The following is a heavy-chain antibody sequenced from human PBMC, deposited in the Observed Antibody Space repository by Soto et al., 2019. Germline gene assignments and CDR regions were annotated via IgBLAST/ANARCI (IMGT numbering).Heavy chain of an antibody. J-gene: IGHJ5*02. CDR2: MYYSGST. CDR1: GGSISSGDYY. Sequence: SETLSLTCTVSGGSISSGDYYWSWIRQPPGKGLEWIGYMYYSGSTYYNPSLKSRVTISVDTSKNQFSLKLSSVTAADTAVYYCARYSGYEGLRFDPWGQGTMVTVSS. D-gene: IGHD5-12*01. V-gene: IGHV4-30-4*01. CDR3: ARYSGYEGLRFDP.